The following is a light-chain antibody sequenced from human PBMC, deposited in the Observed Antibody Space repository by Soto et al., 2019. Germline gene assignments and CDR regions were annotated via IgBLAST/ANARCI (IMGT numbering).Light chain of an antibody. Sequence: DIQLTQSPSFLSASVGDRVTITCRASQGIRDFLAWYQQKPGEAPKLLIYAASTLQAGVPTRLSGFASGTEFPLTISNLQPADSATYYCQQFNVYPLTFGGGTKVEIK. CDR2: AAS. J-gene: IGKJ4*01. CDR3: QQFNVYPLT. CDR1: QGIRDF. V-gene: IGKV1-9*01.